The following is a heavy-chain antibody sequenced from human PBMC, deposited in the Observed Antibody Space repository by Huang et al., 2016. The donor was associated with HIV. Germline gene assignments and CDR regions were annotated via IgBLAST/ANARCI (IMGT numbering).Heavy chain of an antibody. CDR3: ARDPKYHRIGYYRQRRGIDI. CDR2: ISASRVNT. D-gene: IGHD3-22*01. J-gene: IGHJ3*02. Sequence: QIQLMQSGPVLKQPGASVKVSCKASGYTFTSYGITWVRQAPGQGPGWRGWISASRVNTEDSQKFQGRVNMTTCPATNRAYMELRSLRSDDAAKYYCARDPKYHRIGYYRQRRGIDIWGQGTMVSVSS. V-gene: IGHV1-18*01. CDR1: GYTFTSYG.